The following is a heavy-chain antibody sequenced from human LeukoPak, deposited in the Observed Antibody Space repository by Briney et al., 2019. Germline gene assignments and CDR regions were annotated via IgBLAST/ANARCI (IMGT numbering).Heavy chain of an antibody. CDR2: ISWDGGST. D-gene: IGHD2-8*01. CDR1: GFTFDDYA. CDR3: AKPAYGTFDY. J-gene: IGHJ4*02. Sequence: GGSLRLSCAASGFTFDDYAMHWVRQAPGKGLEWVSLISWDGGSTYYADSVKGRFTISRDNSKNTLYLQMNSLRAEDTAVYYCAKPAYGTFDYWGQGTLVAVSS. V-gene: IGHV3-43D*03.